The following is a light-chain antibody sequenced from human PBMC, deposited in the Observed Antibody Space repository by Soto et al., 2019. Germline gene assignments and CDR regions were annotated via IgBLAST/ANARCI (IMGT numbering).Light chain of an antibody. J-gene: IGKJ5*01. CDR2: GAS. V-gene: IGKV3-15*01. CDR1: QSVSSN. Sequence: IVLTHSPGTLSFSAWERSTIYFRASQSVSSNLAWYQQKPGRAPRLLIYGASTRATGIPARFSGSGSGTEFTLTISSLQSEDFAVYYCQQYNNWPFTFGQGTRLEIK. CDR3: QQYNNWPFT.